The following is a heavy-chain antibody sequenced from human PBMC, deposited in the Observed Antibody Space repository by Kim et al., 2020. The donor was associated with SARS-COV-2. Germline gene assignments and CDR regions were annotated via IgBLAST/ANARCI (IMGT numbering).Heavy chain of an antibody. CDR1: GFTFSSYW. D-gene: IGHD1-26*01. CDR3: ARVGATNHAHFYGMDI. J-gene: IGHJ6*02. CDR2: IKQDGSDT. V-gene: IGHV3-7*01. Sequence: GGSLRLSCAASGFTFSSYWMSWVRQPPGKGLEWVANIKQDGSDTYYVDSVKGRFTISRDNARNSLHVQMNSLRAEDTAVYYCARVGATNHAHFYGMDIWGQGTTVPVSS.